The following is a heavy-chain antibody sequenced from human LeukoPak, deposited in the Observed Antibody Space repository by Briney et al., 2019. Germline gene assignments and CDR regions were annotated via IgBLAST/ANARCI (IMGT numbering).Heavy chain of an antibody. CDR1: GGSLSTYF. Sequence: SETLSLTCTISGGSLSTYFWNWVRQSPEKGLEWIASISYSGTSFYNPSLFGRVTISVDPSKNQISLEVKSVTAADTAVYYCARHNFLDFWGQGLLVAVSS. CDR3: ARHNFLDF. V-gene: IGHV4-59*08. J-gene: IGHJ4*02. D-gene: IGHD1-20*01. CDR2: ISYSGTS.